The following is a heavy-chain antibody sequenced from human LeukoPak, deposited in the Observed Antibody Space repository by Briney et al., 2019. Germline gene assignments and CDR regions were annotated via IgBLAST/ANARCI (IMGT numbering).Heavy chain of an antibody. CDR2: ISYDGSNK. CDR1: GFTFSSYA. D-gene: IGHD5-12*01. CDR3: ARAPLVATNYFDY. V-gene: IGHV3-30-3*01. J-gene: IGHJ4*02. Sequence: PGGSLRLSCAASGFTFSSYAMHWVRQAPGKGLEWVAVISYDGSNKYYADSVKGRFTISRDNSKNTLYLQMNSLRAEDTAVYYCARAPLVATNYFDYWGQGTLVTVSS.